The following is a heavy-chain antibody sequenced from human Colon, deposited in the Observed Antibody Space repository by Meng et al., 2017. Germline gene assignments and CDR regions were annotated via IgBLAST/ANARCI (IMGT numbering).Heavy chain of an antibody. J-gene: IGHJ4*02. Sequence: QVEAVEAWEGVVQPGGVSRLSSAATGFPFGSYGMHWVRQAPGKGLEWVAVIWSDGIDQYDADSVKGRFTISRDNAKNTLYLKMNSQSAEDTAGYYCARDGGHRADSWGQGTLVTVSS. CDR1: GFPFGSYG. CDR2: IWSDGIDQ. V-gene: IGHV3-33*01. D-gene: IGHD2-15*01. CDR3: ARDGGHRADS.